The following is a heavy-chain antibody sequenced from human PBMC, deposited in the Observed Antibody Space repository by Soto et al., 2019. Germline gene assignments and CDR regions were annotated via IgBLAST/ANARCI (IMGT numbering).Heavy chain of an antibody. CDR2: IDPSDSQT. Sequence: GESLKISCKGSGYSFAGYWITWVRQKPGKGLEWMGRIDPSDSQTYYSPSFRGHVTISVTKSITTVFLQWSSLRASDTAMYYCARQIYESDKGPNFQDYFDSWGQGTTVTVYS. V-gene: IGHV5-10-1*01. D-gene: IGHD5-12*01. CDR1: GYSFAGYW. J-gene: IGHJ4*02. CDR3: ARQIYESDKGPNFQDYFDS.